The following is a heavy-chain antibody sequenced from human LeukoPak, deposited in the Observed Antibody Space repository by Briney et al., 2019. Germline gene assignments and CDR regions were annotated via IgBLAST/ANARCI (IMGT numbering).Heavy chain of an antibody. V-gene: IGHV1-2*02. Sequence: ASVKVSCKASGYTFTGYYMHWVRQAPGQGLEWMGWINPNSGGTNYAQKFQGRVTMTRDTSISTAYMELSRLRSDDTAVYYCARAAAAAGTRCWYFDLWGRGTLVTVSS. CDR1: GYTFTGYY. D-gene: IGHD6-13*01. CDR3: ARAAAAAGTRCWYFDL. CDR2: INPNSGGT. J-gene: IGHJ2*01.